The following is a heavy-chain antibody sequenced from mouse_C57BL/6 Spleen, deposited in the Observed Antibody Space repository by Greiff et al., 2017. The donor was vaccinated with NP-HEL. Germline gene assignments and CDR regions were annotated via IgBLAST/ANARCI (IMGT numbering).Heavy chain of an antibody. Sequence: EVKLMESGGDLVKPGGSLKLSCAASGFTFSSYGMSWVRQTPDKRLEWVATISSGGSYTYYPDSVKGRFTISRDNAKNTLYLQMSSLKSEDTAMYYCARQGTAQATWGADYWGQGTSVTVSS. CDR2: ISSGGSYT. V-gene: IGHV5-6*01. CDR3: ARQGTAQATWGADY. CDR1: GFTFSSYG. D-gene: IGHD3-2*02. J-gene: IGHJ4*01.